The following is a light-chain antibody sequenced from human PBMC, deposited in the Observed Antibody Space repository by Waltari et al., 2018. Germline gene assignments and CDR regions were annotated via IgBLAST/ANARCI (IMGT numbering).Light chain of an antibody. J-gene: IGKJ1*01. CDR2: KAS. CDR3: QQYNSYSGT. V-gene: IGKV1-5*03. CDR1: QSIRTW. Sequence: DIQMTQSPSSLSAYVGDRVTITCRASQSIRTWLAWYQQKPGKAPKLLIYKASSLESGVPSRFSGSGSGAEFTLTISSLQPDDFATYYCQQYNSYSGTFGQGTKVEIK.